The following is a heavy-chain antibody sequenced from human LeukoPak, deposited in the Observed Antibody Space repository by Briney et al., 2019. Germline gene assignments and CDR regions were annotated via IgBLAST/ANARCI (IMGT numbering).Heavy chain of an antibody. CDR1: GFTVSNNY. D-gene: IGHD3-10*01. CDR3: ARDLSPGDI. Sequence: GGPLRLSCAASGFTVSNNYMNWVRQAPGKGLEWVSLIYSGGSTYYADSVKGRFTISRDNSKNTLYPQMNSLRAEDAALYYCARDLSPGDIWGQGTMVTVSS. J-gene: IGHJ3*02. V-gene: IGHV3-53*01. CDR2: IYSGGST.